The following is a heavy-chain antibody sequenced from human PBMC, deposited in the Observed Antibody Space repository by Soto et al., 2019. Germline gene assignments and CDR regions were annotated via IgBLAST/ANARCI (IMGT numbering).Heavy chain of an antibody. CDR2: ISYDGSNK. Sequence: PGGSLRLSCAASGFTFSSYGMHWVRQAPGKGLEWVAVISYDGSNKYYADSVKGRFTISRDNSKNTLYLQMNSLRAEDTAVYYCAKEWSTSCLDYWGQGTLVTVSS. J-gene: IGHJ4*02. CDR1: GFTFSSYG. V-gene: IGHV3-30*18. D-gene: IGHD2-2*01. CDR3: AKEWSTSCLDY.